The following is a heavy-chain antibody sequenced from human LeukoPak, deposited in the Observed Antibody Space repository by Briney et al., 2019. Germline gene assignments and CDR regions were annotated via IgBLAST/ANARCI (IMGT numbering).Heavy chain of an antibody. V-gene: IGHV3-48*04. J-gene: IGHJ4*02. Sequence: GGSLRLSCAASGFTFSTYSMNWVRQAPGKGLEWVSYITRSSATIYYADSVKGRFTISRDNAKNSLSLQMNSLRGEDTAVYYCARGRDGYFDYWGQGSLLTAYS. CDR1: GFTFSTYS. CDR3: ARGRDGYFDY. CDR2: ITRSSATI. D-gene: IGHD5-24*01.